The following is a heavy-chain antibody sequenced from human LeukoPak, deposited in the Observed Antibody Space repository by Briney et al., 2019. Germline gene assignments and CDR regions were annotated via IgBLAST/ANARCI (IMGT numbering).Heavy chain of an antibody. J-gene: IGHJ6*02. V-gene: IGHV3-21*01. D-gene: IGHD3-3*01. CDR2: ISSSSSYI. Sequence: GGSLRLSCAASGFTFSSYSMNWVRQAPGKGPEWVSSISSSSSYIYYADSVKGRFTISRDNAKNSLYLQMNSLRAEDTAVYYCAGMADSDFWSGYYYYYYGMDVWGQGTTVTVSS. CDR3: AGMADSDFWSGYYYYYYGMDV. CDR1: GFTFSSYS.